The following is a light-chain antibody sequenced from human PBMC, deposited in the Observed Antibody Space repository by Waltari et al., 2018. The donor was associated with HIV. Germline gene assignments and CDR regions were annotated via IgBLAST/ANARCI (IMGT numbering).Light chain of an antibody. CDR1: TSDVGAYNF. Sequence: QSALTQPASVSGSPGQSITIPCTGTTSDVGAYNFVSWYQQYPGKAPKLLISEVSNRPSGVSNRFSGSKSANTASLSISGLQAEDEADYYCSSYTSSSTLVVFGGGTKLTVL. CDR3: SSYTSSSTLVV. V-gene: IGLV2-14*01. CDR2: EVS. J-gene: IGLJ2*01.